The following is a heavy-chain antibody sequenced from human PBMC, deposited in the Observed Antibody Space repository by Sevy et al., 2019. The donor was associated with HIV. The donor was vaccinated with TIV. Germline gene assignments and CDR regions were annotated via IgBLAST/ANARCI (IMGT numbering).Heavy chain of an antibody. D-gene: IGHD6-19*01. CDR2: IYYSGST. CDR3: ASHNPSSGWYNY. CDR1: GGSISSYY. Sequence: SETLSLTCTVSGGSISSYYWSWIRQPPGKGLEWIGYIYYSGSTNYNPSLKSRVTISVDTSKNQFSLKLSSVTAADTAVYYCASHNPSSGWYNYWGQGTLVTVSS. J-gene: IGHJ4*02. V-gene: IGHV4-59*01.